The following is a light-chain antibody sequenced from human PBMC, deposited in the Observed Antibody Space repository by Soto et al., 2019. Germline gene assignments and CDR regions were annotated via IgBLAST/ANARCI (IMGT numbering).Light chain of an antibody. V-gene: IGKV3-20*01. Sequence: QSPGTLSLSPWERAVVSCRCSQTISSNYLAWYQQKPGQAPRLLIYGASGRATGIPDRFSGSGSGTDFTLTISRLEPEDFAVYYCQQYSSSLITFGQGTRLEI. J-gene: IGKJ5*01. CDR3: QQYSSSLIT. CDR1: QTISSNY. CDR2: GAS.